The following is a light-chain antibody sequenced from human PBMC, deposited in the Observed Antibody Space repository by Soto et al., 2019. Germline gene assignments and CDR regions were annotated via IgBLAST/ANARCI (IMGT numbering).Light chain of an antibody. CDR2: EDS. Sequence: SYELTQPPSVSVSPGQTARITRSGDKLGDKYASWYQQKPGQSPVLVIFEDSKRPSGIPERFSGSNSGNTATLTISGTQAMDEADYYCQAWDSSTVVFGTGTKVTVL. CDR1: KLGDKY. CDR3: QAWDSSTVV. J-gene: IGLJ1*01. V-gene: IGLV3-1*01.